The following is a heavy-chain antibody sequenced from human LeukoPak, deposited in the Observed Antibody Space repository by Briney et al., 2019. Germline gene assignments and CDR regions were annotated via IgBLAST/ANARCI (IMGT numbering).Heavy chain of an antibody. D-gene: IGHD2-8*01. CDR1: GGSISNYY. CDR2: IYYSGST. J-gene: IGHJ4*02. Sequence: SETLSLTCTVSGGSISNYYWSWVRQPPGKGLEWIGYIYYSGSTNYNPSLKSRVTISVDRSKNQFSLKLSSVTAADTAVYYCARRDPVYAMDYWGQGTLVTVSS. V-gene: IGHV4-59*12. CDR3: ARRDPVYAMDY.